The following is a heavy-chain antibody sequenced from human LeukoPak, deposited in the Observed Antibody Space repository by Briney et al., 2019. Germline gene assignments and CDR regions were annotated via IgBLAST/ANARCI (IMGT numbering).Heavy chain of an antibody. CDR2: IIPIFGTA. Sequence: VASVKVSCKASGGTFSSYAISWVRQAPGQGLEWMGGIIPIFGTANYAQKFQGRVTITADESTSTAYMELSSLRSEDTAVYYCASRALGYSSGWCHYWGQGTLVTVSS. J-gene: IGHJ4*02. V-gene: IGHV1-69*01. CDR3: ASRALGYSSGWCHY. D-gene: IGHD6-19*01. CDR1: GGTFSSYA.